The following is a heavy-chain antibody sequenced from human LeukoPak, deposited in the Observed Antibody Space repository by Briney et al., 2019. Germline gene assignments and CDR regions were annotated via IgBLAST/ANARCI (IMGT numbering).Heavy chain of an antibody. Sequence: PSETLSLTCAVSGYSISSGYYWGWIRQSPGKGLEWMGNIYHRGITHYNPSLQGRITLSVDTSKNQFSLNLSSVTAADTAVYYCTRFSTASSRPAYYWGQGTLVIVSS. CDR2: IYHRGIT. CDR3: TRFSTASSRPAYY. V-gene: IGHV4-38-2*01. D-gene: IGHD1-14*01. CDR1: GYSISSGYY. J-gene: IGHJ4*02.